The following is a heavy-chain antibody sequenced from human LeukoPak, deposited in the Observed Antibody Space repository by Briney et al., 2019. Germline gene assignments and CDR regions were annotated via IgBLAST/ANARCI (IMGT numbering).Heavy chain of an antibody. Sequence: GGSLRLSCAASGFTSSSCAMSWVRQAPGKGLEWVAVISYDGSNKYYADSVKGRFTISRDNSKNTLYLQMNSLRAEDTAVYYCARDPGAAAGSNYYYMDVWGKGTTVTVSS. CDR2: ISYDGSNK. V-gene: IGHV3-30-3*01. D-gene: IGHD6-13*01. CDR3: ARDPGAAAGSNYYYMDV. J-gene: IGHJ6*03. CDR1: GFTSSSCA.